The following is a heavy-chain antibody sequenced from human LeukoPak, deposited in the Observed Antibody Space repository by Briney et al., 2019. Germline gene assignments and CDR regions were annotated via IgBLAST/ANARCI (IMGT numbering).Heavy chain of an antibody. CDR1: GGTFSSYA. CDR3: ARDWDSSGYYYSFHAFDI. Sequence: GASVKVSCKASGGTFSSYAISWVRQAPGQGLEWMGRIIPILGIANYAQKFQGRVTITADKSTSTAYMELSSLRSEDTAVYYCARDWDSSGYYYSFHAFDIWGQGTMVTVSS. CDR2: IIPILGIA. V-gene: IGHV1-69*04. D-gene: IGHD3-22*01. J-gene: IGHJ3*02.